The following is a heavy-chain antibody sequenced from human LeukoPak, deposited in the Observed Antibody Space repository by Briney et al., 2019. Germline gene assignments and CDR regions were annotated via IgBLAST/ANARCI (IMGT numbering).Heavy chain of an antibody. V-gene: IGHV3-21*01. J-gene: IGHJ6*02. Sequence: PGGSLRLSCAASGFTFSRYSMNWVRQAPGKGLEWVSYISHSDPKIYYGDAVKGRFTISRDNAQNSLYLQLNSPRVEDTAVYFCARVSNSAPHLGDAMDVWGPGTTVIVSS. CDR2: ISHSDPKI. D-gene: IGHD3-16*01. CDR1: GFTFSRYS. CDR3: ARVSNSAPHLGDAMDV.